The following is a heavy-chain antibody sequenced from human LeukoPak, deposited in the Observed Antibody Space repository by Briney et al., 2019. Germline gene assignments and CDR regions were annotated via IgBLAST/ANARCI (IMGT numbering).Heavy chain of an antibody. J-gene: IGHJ4*02. CDR1: GFTFSDYY. CDR2: ISSSGNTI. D-gene: IGHD1-26*01. CDR3: ARVAGGGVLFYFDY. Sequence: PGGSLRLSCVAFGFTFSDYYMSWIRQAPGKGLEWASYISSSGNTIYYADSVKGRFTISRNNAKNSLYLQMNSLRAEDTAVYYCARVAGGGVLFYFDYWGQGTLVTVSS. V-gene: IGHV3-11*01.